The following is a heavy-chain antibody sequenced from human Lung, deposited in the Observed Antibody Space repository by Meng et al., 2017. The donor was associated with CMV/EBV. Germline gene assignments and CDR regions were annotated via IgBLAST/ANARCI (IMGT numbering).Heavy chain of an antibody. CDR3: ARTSDYYHVMDV. CDR1: GFSLSSTGLR. V-gene: IGHV2-70D*14. J-gene: IGHJ6*02. CDR2: IDWHDDK. Sequence: GPTLKPTQTLTLTCTFSGFSLSSTGLRVNWIRQPPGKALEWLARIDWHDDKLYNTSLKTRLTISKDTFKNQVVLTMTDMDHVDTATYYCARTSDYYHVMDVWGQGTXVTVSS.